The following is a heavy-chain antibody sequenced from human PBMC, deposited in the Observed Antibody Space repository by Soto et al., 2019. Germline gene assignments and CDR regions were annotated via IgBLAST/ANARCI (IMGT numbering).Heavy chain of an antibody. J-gene: IGHJ5*02. CDR1: GYIFTSYW. D-gene: IGHD2-21*01. CDR3: VTCRVASCGAAFDP. V-gene: IGHV5-10-1*01. Sequence: PGESLKISCNGSGYIFTSYWITWVRQMPGKGLEWMGRIDPSDSHTNYNPSFQGHVTISVDKSITTAYLQWSSLKASDTAMYYCVTCRVASCGAAFDPRGQVTLVTVSS. CDR2: IDPSDSHT.